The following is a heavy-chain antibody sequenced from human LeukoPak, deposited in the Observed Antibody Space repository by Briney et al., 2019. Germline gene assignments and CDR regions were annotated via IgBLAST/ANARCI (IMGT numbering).Heavy chain of an antibody. J-gene: IGHJ4*02. D-gene: IGHD3-3*01. CDR3: AKGRDFWSGRYSRNPLDY. CDR1: GFTFSSYG. V-gene: IGHV3-30*18. Sequence: PGGSLRLSCAASGFTFSSYGMHWVRQAPGKGLEWVAVISYDGSNKYYADSVKGRFTISRDNSKNTLYLQMNSLKAEDTAVYYCAKGRDFWSGRYSRNPLDYWGQGTLVTVSS. CDR2: ISYDGSNK.